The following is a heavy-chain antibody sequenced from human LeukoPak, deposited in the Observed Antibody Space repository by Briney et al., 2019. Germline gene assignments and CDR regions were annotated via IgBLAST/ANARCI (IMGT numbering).Heavy chain of an antibody. CDR2: IYYSGST. CDR1: GGSISSGDYY. Sequence: PSETLSLTCTVSGGSISSGDYYWSWIRQPPGKGLEWIGYIYYSGSTYYNPSLKSRVTISVDTSKNQFSLKLSSVTVADTAVYYCAREARITIFGVANDAFDIWGQGTMVTVSS. CDR3: AREARITIFGVANDAFDI. D-gene: IGHD3-3*01. V-gene: IGHV4-30-4*08. J-gene: IGHJ3*02.